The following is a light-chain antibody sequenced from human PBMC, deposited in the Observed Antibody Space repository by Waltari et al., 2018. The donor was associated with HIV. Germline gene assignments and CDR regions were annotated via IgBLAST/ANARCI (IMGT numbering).Light chain of an antibody. V-gene: IGKV3-20*01. CDR3: QQYGSSPWT. Sequence: EIVLTQSPGTLSLSPGERGTLSCRASQSVSRTYLAWYQQKPGQAPRLLIYGVSSRATGIPDRFSGSGSGTDFTLTISRLEPEDFAVYYCQQYGSSPWTFGQGTKVEIK. J-gene: IGKJ1*01. CDR1: QSVSRTY. CDR2: GVS.